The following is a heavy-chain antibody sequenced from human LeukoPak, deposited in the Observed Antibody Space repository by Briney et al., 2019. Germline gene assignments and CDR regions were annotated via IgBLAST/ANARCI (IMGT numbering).Heavy chain of an antibody. D-gene: IGHD5-18*01. CDR1: GFTVSSNY. V-gene: IGHV3-66*01. J-gene: IGHJ4*02. Sequence: GGSLRLSCAASGFTVSSNYMSWVRQAPGKGLEWVSVNYSGGSTYYADSVKGRFTISRDNSKNTLYLQMNSLRAEDTAVYYCATSRGSSYGYRALELPPSPVDWGQGTLVTVSS. CDR3: ATSRGSSYGYRALELPPSPVD. CDR2: NYSGGST.